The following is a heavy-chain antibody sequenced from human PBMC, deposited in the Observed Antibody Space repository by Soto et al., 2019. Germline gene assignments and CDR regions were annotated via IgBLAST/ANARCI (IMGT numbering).Heavy chain of an antibody. CDR3: ARDVYDGSGSPYPAY. V-gene: IGHV4-59*01. D-gene: IGHD3-10*01. CDR1: GGSMSEYF. CDR2: IYYLGST. J-gene: IGHJ4*02. Sequence: SEALSLTCSVSGGSMSEYFWSWSRQSPGKGLEWIGYIYYLGSTDYNPSLKSRVTISVDTSKRQFSLRLTSVTAADTAVYYCARDVYDGSGSPYPAYWGPGTQVTVS.